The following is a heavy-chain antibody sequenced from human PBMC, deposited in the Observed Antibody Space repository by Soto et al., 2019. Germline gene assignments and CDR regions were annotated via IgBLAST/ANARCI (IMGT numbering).Heavy chain of an antibody. V-gene: IGHV3-30*03. CDR3: ARDQISRDYGDQFDY. D-gene: IGHD4-17*01. Sequence: QVQLVESGGGVVQPGRSLRLSCAASGFTFSSHGMHWVRQAPGKGLEWVAVISYDGSDESYADSVKGRFTISRDNSKNTLYLKINSLRTEDTAVYYCARDQISRDYGDQFDYWGQGTLVTVSS. CDR2: ISYDGSDE. CDR1: GFTFSSHG. J-gene: IGHJ4*02.